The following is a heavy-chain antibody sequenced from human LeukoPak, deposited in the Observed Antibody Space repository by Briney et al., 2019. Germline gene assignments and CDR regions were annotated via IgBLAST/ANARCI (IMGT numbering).Heavy chain of an antibody. CDR1: GFTFSSYA. CDR3: AKSPNDYVWRSYRPYYFDY. CDR2: ISGSGGST. Sequence: GGSLRLSCAASGFTFSSYAMSWVRQAPGKGLEWVSSISGSGGSTYYADSVKGRFTVSRDNSKNTLYLQMNSLRAEDTAVYYCAKSPNDYVWRSYRPYYFDYWGQGTLVTVSS. J-gene: IGHJ4*02. D-gene: IGHD3-16*02. V-gene: IGHV3-23*01.